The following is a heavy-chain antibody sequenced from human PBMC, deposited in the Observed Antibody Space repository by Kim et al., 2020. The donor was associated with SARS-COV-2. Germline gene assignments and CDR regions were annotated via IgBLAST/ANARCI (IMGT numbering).Heavy chain of an antibody. Sequence: GGSLRLSCAASGFTFDDYAMHWVRQAPGKGLEWVSLISGDGGSTYYADSVKGRFTISRDNSKNSLYLQMNSLRTEDTALYYCAKGRFGMATILSAFDIWGKGTMVTVSS. D-gene: IGHD5-12*01. CDR2: ISGDGGST. CDR3: AKGRFGMATILSAFDI. V-gene: IGHV3-43*02. J-gene: IGHJ3*02. CDR1: GFTFDDYA.